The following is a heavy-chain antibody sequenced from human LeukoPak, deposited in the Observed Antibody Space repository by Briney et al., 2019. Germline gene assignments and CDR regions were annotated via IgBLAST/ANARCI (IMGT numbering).Heavy chain of an antibody. J-gene: IGHJ4*02. Sequence: GESLKISCKGSGYSFTSYWIGWVRQMPGKGLEWIGIIYPGDSDTRYSPSFQGQVTISADKSISTAYLQWSSLKASDTAMYYCARYPNPYSSSWSLDYWGQGTLVTVSS. D-gene: IGHD6-13*01. V-gene: IGHV5-51*01. CDR1: GYSFTSYW. CDR2: IYPGDSDT. CDR3: ARYPNPYSSSWSLDY.